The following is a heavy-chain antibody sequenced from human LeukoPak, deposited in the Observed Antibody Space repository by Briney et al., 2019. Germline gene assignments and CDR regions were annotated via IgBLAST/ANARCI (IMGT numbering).Heavy chain of an antibody. CDR3: ARHHSAYSSSWYGY. Sequence: LGESLKISCKGSEYNFPNYWIGWVRQMPGKGLEWMGIIYPGDSDTRYSPSFQGQVTISADKSISTAYLQWSSLKASDTAMYYCARHHSAYSSSWYGYWGQGTLVTVSS. D-gene: IGHD6-13*01. J-gene: IGHJ4*02. CDR2: IYPGDSDT. V-gene: IGHV5-51*01. CDR1: EYNFPNYW.